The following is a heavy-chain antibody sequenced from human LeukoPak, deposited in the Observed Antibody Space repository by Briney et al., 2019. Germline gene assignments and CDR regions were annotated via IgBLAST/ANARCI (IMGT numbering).Heavy chain of an antibody. V-gene: IGHV3-21*01. CDR2: ISSSSSYI. Sequence: GGSLRLSCAASGFTFSSYSMNWVRQAPGKGLEWVSSISSSSSYIYYADSVKGRFTISRDNAKNSLYLQMNSPRAEDTAVYYCARAGGYSYGWRSSPYYFDYWGQGTLVTVSS. D-gene: IGHD5-18*01. J-gene: IGHJ4*02. CDR3: ARAGGYSYGWRSSPYYFDY. CDR1: GFTFSSYS.